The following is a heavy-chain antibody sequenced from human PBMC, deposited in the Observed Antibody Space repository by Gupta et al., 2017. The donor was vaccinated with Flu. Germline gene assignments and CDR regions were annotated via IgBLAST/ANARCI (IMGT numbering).Heavy chain of an antibody. CDR1: GFTFSSYS. V-gene: IGHV3-21*01. J-gene: IGHJ4*02. CDR2: ISSSSSYI. Sequence: EVQLVESGGGLVKPGGSLRLSCAASGFTFSSYSMNWVRQAPGKGLEWVSSISSSSSYIYYADSVKGRFTISRDNAKNSLYLQMNSLRAEDTAVYYCARDKLRYGDYVLCGYWGQGTLVTVSS. CDR3: ARDKLRYGDYVLCGY. D-gene: IGHD4-17*01.